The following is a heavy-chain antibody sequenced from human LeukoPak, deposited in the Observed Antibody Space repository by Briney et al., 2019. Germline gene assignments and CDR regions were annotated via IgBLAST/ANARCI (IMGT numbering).Heavy chain of an antibody. Sequence: ASVKVSCKASGYTFTSYGISWVRQAPGQGLEWMGWIGAYNGNTNYAQKFRGRVTMTTDTSTSTAYMELRSLRSDDTAVYYCASLKTDGYFDYWGQGTLVTVSS. D-gene: IGHD5-24*01. CDR1: GYTFTSYG. CDR3: ASLKTDGYFDY. CDR2: IGAYNGNT. J-gene: IGHJ4*02. V-gene: IGHV1-18*01.